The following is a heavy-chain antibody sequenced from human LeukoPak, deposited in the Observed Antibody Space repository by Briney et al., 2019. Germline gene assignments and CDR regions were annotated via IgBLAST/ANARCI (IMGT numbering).Heavy chain of an antibody. Sequence: PSETLSLTCTVSGGSISSGSYYWSWIRQPAGKGLEWIGRIYTSGSTNYNPSLKSRVTISVDTSKNQFSLKLSSVTAADTAVYYCARELSSSSWLPPYYYYYMDVWGKGTTVTVSS. J-gene: IGHJ6*03. CDR2: IYTSGST. CDR3: ARELSSSSWLPPYYYYYMDV. V-gene: IGHV4-61*02. D-gene: IGHD6-13*01. CDR1: GGSISSGSYY.